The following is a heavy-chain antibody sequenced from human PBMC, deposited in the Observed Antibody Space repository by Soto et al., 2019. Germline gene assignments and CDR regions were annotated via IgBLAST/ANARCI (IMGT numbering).Heavy chain of an antibody. J-gene: IGHJ5*02. V-gene: IGHV4-31*03. CDR3: ARAESTGYSSGWYGWFDP. CDR1: GGSISSGGYY. CDR2: IYYSGST. Sequence: SETLSLTCTVSGGSISSGGYYWSWIRQHPGKGLEWIGYIYYSGSTYYNPSLKSRVTIPVDTSKNQFSLKLSSVTAADTAVYYCARAESTGYSSGWYGWFDPWGQATLVTVSS. D-gene: IGHD6-19*01.